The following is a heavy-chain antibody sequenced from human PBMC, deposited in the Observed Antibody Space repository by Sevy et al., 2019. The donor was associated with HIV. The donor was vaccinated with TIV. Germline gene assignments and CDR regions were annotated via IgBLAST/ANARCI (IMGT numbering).Heavy chain of an antibody. CDR2: ISAYNGNT. CDR3: ARDGDNVLGSDAFDI. CDR1: GYTFTSYG. J-gene: IGHJ3*02. V-gene: IGHV1-18*01. Sequence: ASVKVSCKASGYTFTSYGIIWVRQAPGQGLEWMGWISAYNGNTNYAQKLQGRVTMTTDTSTSTAYMEVRSLRSDDTAVYYCARDGDNVLGSDAFDIWGQGTMVTVSS. D-gene: IGHD2-8*01.